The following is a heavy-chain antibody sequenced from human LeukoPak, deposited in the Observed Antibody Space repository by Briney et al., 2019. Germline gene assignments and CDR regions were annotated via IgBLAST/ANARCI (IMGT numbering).Heavy chain of an antibody. Sequence: ASVKVSCKASGGTFSSYAISCVRQAPGQGLEWMGGIIPIFGTANYAQKFQGRVTITADESTSTAYMELSSLRSEDTAVYYCARDQGYCSSTSCYALGAYFDYWGQGTLVTVSS. J-gene: IGHJ4*02. CDR1: GGTFSSYA. CDR3: ARDQGYCSSTSCYALGAYFDY. D-gene: IGHD2-2*01. CDR2: IIPIFGTA. V-gene: IGHV1-69*13.